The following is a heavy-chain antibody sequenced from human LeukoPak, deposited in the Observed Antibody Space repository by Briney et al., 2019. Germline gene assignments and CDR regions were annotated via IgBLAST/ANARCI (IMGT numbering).Heavy chain of an antibody. D-gene: IGHD2-2*01. Sequence: SGPTLVNPTQTLTLTCSFSGFSLSTSGMCVGWIRQPPGKALEWLARIDWDDDKYYSTSLKTRLTISKGTSKNQVVLTMTNMDPVDTATYYCARIYRYCSTTSCYVPDYWGQGTLVTVSS. CDR2: IDWDDDK. CDR3: ARIYRYCSTTSCYVPDY. V-gene: IGHV2-70*11. J-gene: IGHJ4*02. CDR1: GFSLSTSGMC.